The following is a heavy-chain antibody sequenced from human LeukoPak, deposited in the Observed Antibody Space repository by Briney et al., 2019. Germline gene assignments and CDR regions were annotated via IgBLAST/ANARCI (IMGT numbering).Heavy chain of an antibody. CDR3: ARDHGDSSVDY. D-gene: IGHD4-17*01. CDR1: GYIITGYY. V-gene: IGHV1-2*06. CDR2: INPNSGGT. J-gene: IGHJ4*02. Sequence: ASVRVSCKASGYIITGYYMHWVRQAPRKGLEWMGRINPNSGGTNYAQKFQGRVTMTRGTSINTAYMELSRLRSDDTAVYYCARDHGDSSVDYWGQGTLVTVSS.